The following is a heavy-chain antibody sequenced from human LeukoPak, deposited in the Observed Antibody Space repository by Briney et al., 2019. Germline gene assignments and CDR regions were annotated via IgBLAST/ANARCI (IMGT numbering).Heavy chain of an antibody. CDR2: IYYSGST. CDR3: ARDCGRAYCGVA. CDR1: GGSFSGYY. V-gene: IGHV4-34*09. J-gene: IGHJ5*02. D-gene: IGHD2-21*01. Sequence: TSETLSLTCAVYGGSFSGYYWSWIRQPPGKGLEWIGYIYYSGSTYYNPSLKSRVTISVDTSKNQFSLKLSSVTAADTAVYYCARDCGRAYCGVAWGQGTLVTVSS.